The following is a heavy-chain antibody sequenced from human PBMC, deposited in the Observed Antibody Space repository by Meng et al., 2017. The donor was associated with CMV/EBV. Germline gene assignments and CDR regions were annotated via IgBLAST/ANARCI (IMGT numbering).Heavy chain of an antibody. CDR3: ARSAPYCSSTSCWDY. D-gene: IGHD2-2*01. CDR1: GFTFSSYG. Sequence: ESLKISCAASGFTFSSYGMHWVRQAPGKGLEWIGSIYHSGSTYYNPSLKSRVTISVDTSKNQFSLKLSSVTAADTAVYYCARSAPYCSSTSCWDYWGQGTLVTVSS. J-gene: IGHJ4*02. CDR2: IYHSGST. V-gene: IGHV4-38-2*01.